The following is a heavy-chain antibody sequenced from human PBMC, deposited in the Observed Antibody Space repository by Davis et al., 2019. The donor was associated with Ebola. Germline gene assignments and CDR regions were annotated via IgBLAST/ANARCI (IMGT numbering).Heavy chain of an antibody. CDR2: INTNAGNP. V-gene: IGHV7-4-1*01. CDR1: GYTFTWYG. Sequence: AASVKVSCKASGYTFTWYGIHWVRQAPGQGLEWMGWINTNAGNPTYGQGLTGRFVFSLDTSVSTAYLQIHSLKAADTAVYYCARLWSSSCNPTWCDRWFDPWGQGTLVTVSS. D-gene: IGHD2-2*01. CDR3: ARLWSSSCNPTWCDRWFDP. J-gene: IGHJ5*02.